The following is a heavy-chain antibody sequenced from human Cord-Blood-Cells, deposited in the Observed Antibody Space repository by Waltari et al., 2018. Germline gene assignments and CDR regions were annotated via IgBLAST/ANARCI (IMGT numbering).Heavy chain of an antibody. D-gene: IGHD3-10*01. Sequence: EVQLVESGGGLVKPGGSLRLSCVASGFTFSSYSMNWVRQAPGKGLEWVSSISSSSSYIYYADSGKGRFTISRDNAKNSLYLQMNSLRAEDTAVYYCAREVRNYYGSGSYFMPDAFDIWGQGTMVTVSS. CDR2: ISSSSSYI. CDR3: AREVRNYYGSGSYFMPDAFDI. CDR1: GFTFSSYS. J-gene: IGHJ3*02. V-gene: IGHV3-21*01.